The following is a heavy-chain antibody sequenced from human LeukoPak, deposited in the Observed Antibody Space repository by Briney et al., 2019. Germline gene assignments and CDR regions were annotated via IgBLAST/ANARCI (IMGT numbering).Heavy chain of an antibody. CDR3: ATMIVVVMPGDAFDI. CDR2: ISSSSSYI. J-gene: IGHJ3*02. V-gene: IGHV3-21*01. Sequence: AGGSLRLSCAASGFTFSSYSMNWVRQAPGKGLEWVSSISSSSSYIYYADSVKGRFTISRDNAKNSLYLQMNSLRAEDTAVYYCATMIVVVMPGDAFDIWGQGTMVTVSS. CDR1: GFTFSSYS. D-gene: IGHD3-22*01.